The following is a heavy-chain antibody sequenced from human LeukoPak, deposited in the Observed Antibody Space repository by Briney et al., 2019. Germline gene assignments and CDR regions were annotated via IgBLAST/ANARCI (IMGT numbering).Heavy chain of an antibody. CDR3: ARSRGGGPPVFDY. Sequence: GGSLKPSCAASGFNFSSYSMNWVRQAPGKGLEWVSYISSSSSTIYYADSVKGRFTISRDNAKTSLYLQMNSLRAEDMAVYYCARSRGGGPPVFDYWGQGTLVTVSS. CDR2: ISSSSSTI. D-gene: IGHD3-10*01. V-gene: IGHV3-48*01. CDR1: GFNFSSYS. J-gene: IGHJ4*02.